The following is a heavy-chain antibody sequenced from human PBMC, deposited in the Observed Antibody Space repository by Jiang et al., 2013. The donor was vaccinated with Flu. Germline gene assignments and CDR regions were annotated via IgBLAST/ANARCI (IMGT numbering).Heavy chain of an antibody. D-gene: IGHD3-22*01. CDR2: IYTSGST. J-gene: IGHJ4*02. V-gene: IGHV4-61*02. CDR3: ARAPHYYDSSGYY. Sequence: GLVKPSQTLSLTCTVSGGSISSGSYYWSWIRQPAGKGLEWIGRIYTSGSTNYNPSLKSRVTISVDTSKNQFSLKLSSVTAADTAVYYCARAPHYYDSSGYYWGQGTLVTVSS. CDR1: GGSISSGSYY.